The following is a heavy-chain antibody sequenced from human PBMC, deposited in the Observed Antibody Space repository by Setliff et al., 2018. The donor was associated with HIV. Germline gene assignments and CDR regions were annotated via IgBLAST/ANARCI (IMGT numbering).Heavy chain of an antibody. D-gene: IGHD4-17*01. V-gene: IGHV1-69*13. Sequence: SVKVSCKASGDTSNSYAIRWVRQAPGQGPEWMGGIIPIFGSPQYAPQFRGRATITADESSRTAYMELTSLKSEDSAVYYCASSSGDYEPYQYWGQGTLITVSS. CDR1: GDTSNSYA. CDR3: ASSSGDYEPYQY. J-gene: IGHJ1*01. CDR2: IIPIFGSP.